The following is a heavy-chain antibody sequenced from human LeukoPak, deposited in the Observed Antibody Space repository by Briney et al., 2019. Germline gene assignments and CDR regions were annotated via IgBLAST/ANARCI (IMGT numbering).Heavy chain of an antibody. CDR1: GVTFSIYV. CDR3: FFIKVGGDY. Sequence: GGSLRLSCAPSGVTFSIYVMNWVRQAPGEGLGGVSYICSSSSTIYYADSLKGRFTITRDNAKKSLYLQMNSLRAEDTAVYYCFFIKVGGDYWGQGTLVTVSP. CDR2: ICSSSSTI. V-gene: IGHV3-48*03. J-gene: IGHJ4*02.